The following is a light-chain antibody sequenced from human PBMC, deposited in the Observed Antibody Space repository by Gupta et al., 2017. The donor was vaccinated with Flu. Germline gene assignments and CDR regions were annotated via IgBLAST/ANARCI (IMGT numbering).Light chain of an antibody. CDR2: DAS. CDR1: QDISNY. J-gene: IGKJ2*01. V-gene: IGKV1-33*01. Sequence: DIQMTQPPSSLSASVGDRVTITCQASQDISNYLNWYQQKPGKAPKLLIYDASNLETGVPSRFSGSGSGTDFTFTISSLQPEDIATYDCQQYDNPFGQGTKLEIK. CDR3: QQYDNP.